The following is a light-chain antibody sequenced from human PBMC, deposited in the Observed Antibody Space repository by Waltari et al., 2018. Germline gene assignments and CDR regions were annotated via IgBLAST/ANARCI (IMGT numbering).Light chain of an antibody. CDR2: WAS. V-gene: IGKV4-1*01. Sequence: IVLTQSSRSLPVSLGERATINCPSSHPLLYNSINKDHIAWYQQKTGQPPKALLDWASTREAGVPDRFSGSGSGTDFTLSISSVQAEDAAVYYCQQYYDIQWTFGQGTKVEIK. CDR3: QQYYDIQWT. J-gene: IGKJ1*01. CDR1: HPLLYNSINKDH.